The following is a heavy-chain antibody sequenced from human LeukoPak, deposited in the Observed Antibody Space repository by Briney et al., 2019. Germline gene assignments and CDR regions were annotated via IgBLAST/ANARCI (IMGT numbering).Heavy chain of an antibody. CDR1: GYTLTELS. CDR2: FDPEDGET. D-gene: IGHD6-13*01. CDR3: ATTSIAAAGTRWFDP. Sequence: ASVKVSCKVSGYTLTELSMHWVRQAPGKGLEWMGGFDPEDGETIYAQKFQGRVTMTEDTSTDTAYMELSSLRSEDTAVYHCATTSIAAAGTRWFDPWGQGTLVTVSS. J-gene: IGHJ5*02. V-gene: IGHV1-24*01.